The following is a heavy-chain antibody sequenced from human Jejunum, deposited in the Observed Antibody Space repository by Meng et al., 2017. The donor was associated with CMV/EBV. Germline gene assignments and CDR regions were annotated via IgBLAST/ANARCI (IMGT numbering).Heavy chain of an antibody. CDR3: AGGLGGTIDY. CDR2: IIPVFDRT. D-gene: IGHD1-26*01. J-gene: IGHJ4*02. Sequence: CKSPGSLFSNSATSWVRQAPGQGLEWMGNIIPVFDRTNYAQKFQGRVTITADRSTNTAYMELSSLRSDDTAIYYCAGGLGGTIDYWGQGTLVTVSS. CDR1: GSLFSNSA. V-gene: IGHV1-69*04.